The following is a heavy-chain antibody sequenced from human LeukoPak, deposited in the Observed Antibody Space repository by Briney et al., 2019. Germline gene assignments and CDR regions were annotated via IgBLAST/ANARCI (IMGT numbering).Heavy chain of an antibody. CDR3: ARGPRCPGYCSSTSPNGAFDI. V-gene: IGHV4-59*01. J-gene: IGHJ3*02. CDR2: IYYSGST. CDR1: GGSISSYY. Sequence: SETLSLTCTVSGGSISSYYWSWIRQPPGKGLEWIGYIYYSGSTNYNPSLKSRVTMSIDTSKSQFSLKLSSVTAADTAVYYCARGPRCPGYCSSTSPNGAFDIWGQGTMVTVSS. D-gene: IGHD2-2*01.